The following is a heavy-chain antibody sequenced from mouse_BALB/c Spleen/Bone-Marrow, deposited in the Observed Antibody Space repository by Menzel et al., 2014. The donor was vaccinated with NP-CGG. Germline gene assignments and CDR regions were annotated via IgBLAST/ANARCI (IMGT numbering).Heavy chain of an antibody. J-gene: IGHJ3*01. V-gene: IGHV1-53*01. D-gene: IGHD4-1*01. Sequence: QVQLQQPGTELVKPGASVKLSCKAYGYTFTSYYIYWVKQRPGQGLEWIGEINPSNGGTNFNEKFKSKATLTVDKSSSTAYMQLSSLTSEDSAVYYCTRQGTGTFAYWGQGTLVTVSA. CDR3: TRQGTGTFAY. CDR2: INPSNGGT. CDR1: GYTFTSYY.